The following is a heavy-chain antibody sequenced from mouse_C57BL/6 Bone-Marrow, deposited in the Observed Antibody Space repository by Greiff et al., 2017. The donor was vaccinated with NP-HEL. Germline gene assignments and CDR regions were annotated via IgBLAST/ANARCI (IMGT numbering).Heavy chain of an antibody. Sequence: EVQLVESGGDLVKPGGSLKLSCAASGFTFSSYGMSWVRQTPDKRLEWVATISSGGSYTYYPDSVKGRFTISRDNAKNTLYLQMSSLKSEDTAMYYCARHDDGYYPYAMDYWGQGTSVTVSS. J-gene: IGHJ4*01. CDR3: ARHDDGYYPYAMDY. CDR1: GFTFSSYG. V-gene: IGHV5-6*01. CDR2: ISSGGSYT. D-gene: IGHD2-3*01.